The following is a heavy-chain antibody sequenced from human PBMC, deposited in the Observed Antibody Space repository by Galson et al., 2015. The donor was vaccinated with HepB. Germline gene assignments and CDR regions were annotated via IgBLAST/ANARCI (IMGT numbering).Heavy chain of an antibody. CDR3: ARGLVGATSHAFDL. V-gene: IGHV4-38-2*01. CDR1: GYSISSGYY. D-gene: IGHD1-26*01. Sequence: SETLSLTCAVSGYSISSGYYWAWVRQPPGKGLEWIGSISHSGSSYYNPSLKRRVTILLDTSKNQFSLKLSSVTAADTAVYSCARGLVGATSHAFDLWGQGTMVTVSS. J-gene: IGHJ3*01. CDR2: ISHSGSS.